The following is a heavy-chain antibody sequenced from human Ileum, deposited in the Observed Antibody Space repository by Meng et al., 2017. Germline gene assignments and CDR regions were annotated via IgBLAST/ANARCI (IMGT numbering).Heavy chain of an antibody. CDR1: GFTFSSYW. J-gene: IGHJ6*02. Sequence: GESLKISCAASGFTFSSYWMHWVRQAPGKGLVWVSRINSDGSSTSYADSVKGRFTISRDNAKNTLYLQMNSLRAEDTAVYYCARTTMVRGVKYYYYGMDVWGQGTMVTVSS. CDR3: ARTTMVRGVKYYYYGMDV. V-gene: IGHV3-74*01. D-gene: IGHD3-10*01. CDR2: INSDGSST.